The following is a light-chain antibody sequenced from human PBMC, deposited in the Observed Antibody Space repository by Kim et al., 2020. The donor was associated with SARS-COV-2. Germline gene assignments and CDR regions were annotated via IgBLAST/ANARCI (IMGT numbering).Light chain of an antibody. CDR2: QDT. CDR1: KLGDKY. J-gene: IGLJ2*01. V-gene: IGLV3-1*01. Sequence: VYPGQTASITCSGDKLGDKYACWYQQKPGQSPVLVIYQDTKRPSGIPERFSGSNSGNTATLTISGTQAMDEADYYCQAWDSSTAIFGGGTQLTVL. CDR3: QAWDSSTAI.